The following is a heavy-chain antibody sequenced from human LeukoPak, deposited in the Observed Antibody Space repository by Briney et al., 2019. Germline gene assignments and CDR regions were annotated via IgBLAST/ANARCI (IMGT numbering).Heavy chain of an antibody. CDR3: ASTTLGYCSGGSCYPVGFDY. Sequence: GESLKISCKGSGYSFTSYWIGWVRQMPGKGLEWVGIIYPGDSDTRYSPSFQGQVTISADKSISTAYLQWSSLKASDTAMYYCASTTLGYCSGGSCYPVGFDYWGQGTLVTVSS. D-gene: IGHD2-15*01. V-gene: IGHV5-51*01. J-gene: IGHJ4*02. CDR1: GYSFTSYW. CDR2: IYPGDSDT.